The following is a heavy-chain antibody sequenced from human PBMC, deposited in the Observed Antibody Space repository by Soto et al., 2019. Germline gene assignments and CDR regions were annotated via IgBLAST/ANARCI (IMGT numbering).Heavy chain of an antibody. CDR1: GASISSGGHC. J-gene: IGHJ4*02. Sequence: ASETLSLTCTVSGASISSGGHCWSWIRQHPGKGLEWIGYIYYNGNTYYNPSLNGRVIISMDTSKNHFSLKLSSVTVADTAVYYCAREVDFAGSDYWGQGTLVTAPQ. D-gene: IGHD3-9*01. CDR2: IYYNGNT. CDR3: AREVDFAGSDY. V-gene: IGHV4-31*03.